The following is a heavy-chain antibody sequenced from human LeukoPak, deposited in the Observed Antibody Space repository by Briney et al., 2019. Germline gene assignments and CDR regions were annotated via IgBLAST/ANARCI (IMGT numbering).Heavy chain of an antibody. D-gene: IGHD1-1*01. CDR2: INPNSGGT. V-gene: IGHV1-2*04. CDR3: ARGGRGTTGAFDI. CDR1: GYTFTGYY. J-gene: IGHJ3*02. Sequence: ASVKVSCKASGYTFTGYYMHWVRQAPGQGLEWMGWINPNSGGTNYAQKFQGWVTMTRDTSIGTAYMELSRLRSDDTAVYYCARGGRGTTGAFDIWGQGTMVTVSS.